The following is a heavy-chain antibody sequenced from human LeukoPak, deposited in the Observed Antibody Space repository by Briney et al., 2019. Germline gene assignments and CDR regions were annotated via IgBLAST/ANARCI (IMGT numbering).Heavy chain of an antibody. J-gene: IGHJ4*02. CDR3: AKEIGGFDY. CDR1: GFSFSMYS. Sequence: GGSLRLSCAASGFSFSMYSMNWVRQAPGKGLEWISYITAGSSTIYYADSVKGRFTISRDNARKTLYLQMSSLRGEDTAVYYCAKEIGGFDYWGQGTLVTVSS. CDR2: ITAGSSTI. V-gene: IGHV3-48*04.